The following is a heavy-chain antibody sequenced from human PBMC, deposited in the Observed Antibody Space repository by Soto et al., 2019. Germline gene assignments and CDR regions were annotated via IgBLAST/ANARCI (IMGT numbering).Heavy chain of an antibody. D-gene: IGHD3-22*01. CDR2: IGNNGKNT. CDR1: GFTFKTYV. CDR3: VKATDSSGYFYAQNALGYGLDV. V-gene: IGHV3-23*01. J-gene: IGHJ6*02. Sequence: ALRLSCAASGFTFKTYVMNWVRLAPGRGLEWVSGIGNNGKNTHYAVSVEGRFTVSRDNSKNALYLQMSSLTVDDTAIYFCVKATDSSGYFYAQNALGYGLDVWGPGTTVTVSS.